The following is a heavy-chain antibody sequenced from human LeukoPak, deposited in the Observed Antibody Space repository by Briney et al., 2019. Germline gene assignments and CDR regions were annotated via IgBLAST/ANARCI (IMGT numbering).Heavy chain of an antibody. J-gene: IGHJ4*02. Sequence: SETLSLTCTVSGGSTSSYYWSWIRQPAGKGLEWIGRFYSGGSTDYNPSLKSRVTMSVDTSKNQFSLELSSVTAADTAVYYCARVYSGYDLPGSLANYYFDYWGQGTLVTVSS. D-gene: IGHD5-12*01. CDR2: FYSGGST. V-gene: IGHV4-4*07. CDR3: ARVYSGYDLPGSLANYYFDY. CDR1: GGSTSSYY.